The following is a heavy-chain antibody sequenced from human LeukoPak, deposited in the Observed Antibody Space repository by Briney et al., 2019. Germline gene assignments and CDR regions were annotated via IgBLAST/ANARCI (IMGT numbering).Heavy chain of an antibody. CDR2: IYHSGST. Sequence: PSETLSLTCAVSGYSISSGYYWGWIRQPPGKGLEWIGSIYHSGSTYYNPSLKSRVTISVDTSKNHFSLSLSSVTAADTAVYYCAGLYYDILTGYTSSFDYWGQGTLVTVSS. CDR3: AGLYYDILTGYTSSFDY. V-gene: IGHV4-38-2*01. D-gene: IGHD3-9*01. CDR1: GYSISSGYY. J-gene: IGHJ4*02.